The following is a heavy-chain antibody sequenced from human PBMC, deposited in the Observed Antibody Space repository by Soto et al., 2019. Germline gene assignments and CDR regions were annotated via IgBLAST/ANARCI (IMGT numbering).Heavy chain of an antibody. CDR2: IYYSGST. CDR3: AREGIDNWDGMDV. CDR1: GGSISSGDYY. V-gene: IGHV4-30-4*01. D-gene: IGHD1-1*01. J-gene: IGHJ6*02. Sequence: SETLSLTCTVSGGSISSGDYYWSWIRQPPGKGLEWIGYIYYSGSTYYNPSLKSRVTISVDTSKNQFSLKLSSVTAADTAVYYCAREGIDNWDGMDVWGQGTTVTVSS.